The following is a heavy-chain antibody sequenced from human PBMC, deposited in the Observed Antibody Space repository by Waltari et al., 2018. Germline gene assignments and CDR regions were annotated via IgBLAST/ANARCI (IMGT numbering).Heavy chain of an antibody. D-gene: IGHD1-26*01. CDR3: ARSSPQGTPGGIDH. Sequence: EVLLMESGGGLVKPGGSLRLSCAVSGFMFNTYDMHWVRQAPGKGPGWGSMSTRSASFIYYANSVKGRFTAARDDAEKSLLLQMDSLTVEDTAVYYCARSSPQGTPGGIDHWGQGTLVTVSS. J-gene: IGHJ5*02. CDR2: STRSASFI. CDR1: GFMFNTYD. V-gene: IGHV3-21*01.